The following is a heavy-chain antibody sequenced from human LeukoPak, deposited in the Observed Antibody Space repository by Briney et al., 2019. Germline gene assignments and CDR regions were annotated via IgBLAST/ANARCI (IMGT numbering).Heavy chain of an antibody. J-gene: IGHJ6*02. CDR1: GFTFSSYW. CDR2: INSDGSST. Sequence: GGSQRLSCAASGFTFSSYWMHWVRQAPGKGLVWVSRINSDGSSTSYADSVKGRFTISRDNAKNTLYLQMNSLRAEDTAVYYCAREPTTRLYYYYGMDVWGQGTTVTVSS. D-gene: IGHD1-7*01. CDR3: AREPTTRLYYYYGMDV. V-gene: IGHV3-74*01.